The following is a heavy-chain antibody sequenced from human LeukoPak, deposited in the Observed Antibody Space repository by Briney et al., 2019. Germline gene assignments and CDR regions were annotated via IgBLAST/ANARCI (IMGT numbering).Heavy chain of an antibody. V-gene: IGHV1-69*06. D-gene: IGHD6-13*01. CDR2: IIPIFGTA. J-gene: IGHJ6*04. CDR3: ASHSGVPTAAGTGYYYYGMDV. Sequence: SVKVSCKASGGTFSSYAISWVRQAPGQGLEWMGGIIPIFGTANYAQKFQDRVTITADKSTSTAYMELSSLRSEDTAVYYCASHSGVPTAAGTGYYYYGMDVWGKGTTVTVSS. CDR1: GGTFSSYA.